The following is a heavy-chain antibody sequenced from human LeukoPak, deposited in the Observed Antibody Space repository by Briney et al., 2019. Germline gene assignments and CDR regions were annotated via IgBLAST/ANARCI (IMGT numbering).Heavy chain of an antibody. V-gene: IGHV4-34*09. J-gene: IGHJ4*02. CDR2: IDERKGT. CDR1: GGSFTSYY. Sequence: SETLYLTCAVYGGSFTSYYWSWIRQPPGRGLQWIGEIDERKGTFLTPSLKGRVTISRDTSKNTFSLKLSSVTAADTAVYYCAREVRFSMVRGEIDCWGQGTLVTVSS. CDR3: AREVRFSMVRGEIDC. D-gene: IGHD3-10*01.